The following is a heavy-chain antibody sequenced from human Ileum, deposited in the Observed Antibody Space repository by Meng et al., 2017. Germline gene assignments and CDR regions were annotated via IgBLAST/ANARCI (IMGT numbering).Heavy chain of an antibody. CDR1: GGSIGSSNW. CDR3: ANIVFNWFDS. J-gene: IGHJ5*01. V-gene: IGHV4-4*02. D-gene: IGHD2-15*01. CDR2: IYESGST. Sequence: QVQRQESGPGRGKQSGTRSLTCAVSGGSIGSSNWWSWGRQPPGKGLEWIGEIYESGSTNYNPSLKSRVTISLDRSKNHFSLKLNSVTAADTAVYYCANIVFNWFDSWGQGTLVTVSS.